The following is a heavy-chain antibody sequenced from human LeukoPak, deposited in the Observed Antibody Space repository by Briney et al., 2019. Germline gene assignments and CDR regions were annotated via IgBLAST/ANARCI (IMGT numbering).Heavy chain of an antibody. D-gene: IGHD6-19*01. V-gene: IGHV4-31*03. Sequence: PSETLSLTCTVSGVSISSGGYYWNWIRQHPGKGLEWIGYIYNTGNTYYNPSLKSRVTMSVDTSKNQFSLKLSSVTAADTAVYYCGRDDGSGWPSNFDYWGQGTLVTVSS. CDR2: IYNTGNT. J-gene: IGHJ4*02. CDR1: GVSISSGGYY. CDR3: GRDDGSGWPSNFDY.